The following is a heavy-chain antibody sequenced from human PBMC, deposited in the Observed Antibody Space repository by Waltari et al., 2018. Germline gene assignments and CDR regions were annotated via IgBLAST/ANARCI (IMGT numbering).Heavy chain of an antibody. CDR3: AKQLILRYFDWLTSYGMDV. Sequence: QVQLVESGGGVVQPGGSLRLSCAASGFTFSSYGMHWVRQAPGQGLEWVAFILYDGSKKYYADSVKGRFTISRDNSKNTLYLQMNSLRAEDTAVYYCAKQLILRYFDWLTSYGMDVWGQGTTVTVSS. CDR1: GFTFSSYG. V-gene: IGHV3-30*02. J-gene: IGHJ6*02. CDR2: ILYDGSKK. D-gene: IGHD3-9*01.